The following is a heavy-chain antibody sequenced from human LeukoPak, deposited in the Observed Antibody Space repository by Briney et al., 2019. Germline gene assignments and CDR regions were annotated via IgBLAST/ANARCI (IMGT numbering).Heavy chain of an antibody. V-gene: IGHV3-30*03. D-gene: IGHD2-8*01. CDR3: ARVGAYCTNGVCYKGGNYFDY. CDR2: ISYDGSNK. CDR1: GFTFSSYG. Sequence: GRSLRLSCAASGFTFSSYGMHWVRQAPGKGLEWVAVISYDGSNKYYADSVKGRSTISRDNAKNSLYLQMNSLRAEDTAVYYCARVGAYCTNGVCYKGGNYFDYWGQGTLVTVSS. J-gene: IGHJ4*02.